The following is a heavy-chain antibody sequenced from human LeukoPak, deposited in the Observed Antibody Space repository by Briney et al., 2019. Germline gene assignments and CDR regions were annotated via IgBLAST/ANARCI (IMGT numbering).Heavy chain of an antibody. V-gene: IGHV3-74*01. D-gene: IGHD2-15*01. J-gene: IGHJ3*02. CDR3: ARIAWDAFDI. CDR2: LNNDGSST. Sequence: GGSLRLSNAASGFTSSSYWMHWVRQAPGKGLVWVSRLNNDGSSTNYADSVKGRFTISRDNAKNTPYLQMNSLRAEDTDVYYCARIAWDAFDIWGQGTMVTVSS. CDR1: GFTSSSYW.